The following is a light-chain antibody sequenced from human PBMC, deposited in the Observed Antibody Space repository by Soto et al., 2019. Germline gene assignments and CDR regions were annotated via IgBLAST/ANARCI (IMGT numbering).Light chain of an antibody. CDR2: AAS. J-gene: IGKJ1*01. V-gene: IGKV1-39*01. Sequence: KSTLWPLAVSASLGDSANIXXRASKTISNYLTWYQQKPGKAPNLXIYAASSLQSGVPSRFSGRGSGTDFTLTISSLQPEDFATYYCQQSYSTPRTCGQGTKVDI. CDR1: KTISNY. CDR3: QQSYSTPRT.